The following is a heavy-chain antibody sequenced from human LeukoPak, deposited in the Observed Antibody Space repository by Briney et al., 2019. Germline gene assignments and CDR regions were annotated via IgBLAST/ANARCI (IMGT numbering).Heavy chain of an antibody. Sequence: GESLKISWKGSGYSFTSYRIGWVRQMPGKGLEWMGIIYPGDSDTRYRPSFQGQVTISADKSISTAYLQWSSLKASDTAMYYCARLHSFSNLDYWGQGTLVTVSS. V-gene: IGHV5-51*01. CDR3: ARLHSFSNLDY. D-gene: IGHD5-18*01. CDR2: IYPGDSDT. CDR1: GYSFTSYR. J-gene: IGHJ4*02.